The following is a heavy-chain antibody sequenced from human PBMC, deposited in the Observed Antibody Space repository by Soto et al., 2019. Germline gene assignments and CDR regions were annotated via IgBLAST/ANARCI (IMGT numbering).Heavy chain of an antibody. D-gene: IGHD2-15*01. V-gene: IGHV3-66*01. J-gene: IGHJ4*02. CDR3: ATAKLLLPWLFDY. CDR1: GFTVSSNY. Sequence: PGVSLRLSSAASGFTVSSNYMSWVRQAPGKGLEWVSVIYSGGSTYYADSVKGRFIISRDDSKNTLFLQMNSLRAEDTAVYYCATAKLLLPWLFDYWGQGP. CDR2: IYSGGST.